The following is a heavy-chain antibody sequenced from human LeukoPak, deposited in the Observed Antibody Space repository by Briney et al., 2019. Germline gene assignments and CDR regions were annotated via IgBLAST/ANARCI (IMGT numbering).Heavy chain of an antibody. CDR2: IKQDGSEK. CDR3: ARDNRNYYYYMDV. V-gene: IGHV3-7*01. D-gene: IGHD2/OR15-2a*01. Sequence: QTGGSLRLSCAASGFPFSSYWMTWVRQAPGKGLEWVANIKQDGSEKYYVDSVKGRFTISRDNAKNSLYQQMNSLRAEDTAVFYCARDNRNYYYYMDVWGKGTTVTVSS. J-gene: IGHJ6*03. CDR1: GFPFSSYW.